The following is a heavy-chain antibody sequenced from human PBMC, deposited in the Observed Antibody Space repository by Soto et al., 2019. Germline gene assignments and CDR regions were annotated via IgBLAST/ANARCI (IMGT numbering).Heavy chain of an antibody. D-gene: IGHD2-2*01. CDR3: ARDCSTSSCLYGVDC. CDR2: ISAYNGNT. Sequence: XSVKVSCKASGYTFTSYGISLVRHTPGQGLEWMGWISAYNGNTDYAQSLQGRVTMTADTSTSTAYMELRSLRSDDTAVYFCARDCSTSSCLYGVDCWGQGTLVTVSS. CDR1: GYTFTSYG. J-gene: IGHJ4*02. V-gene: IGHV1-18*01.